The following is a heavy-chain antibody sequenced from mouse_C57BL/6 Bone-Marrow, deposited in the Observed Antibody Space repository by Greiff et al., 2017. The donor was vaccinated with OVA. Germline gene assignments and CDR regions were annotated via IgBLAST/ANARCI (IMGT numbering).Heavy chain of an antibody. CDR1: GYTFTDYE. D-gene: IGHD2-1*01. Sequence: VQLQQSGAELVRPGASVTLSCKASGYTFTDYEMHWVKQTPVHGLEWIGAIDPETGGTAYNQKFKGKAILTADKSSSTAYMELRSLTSEDSAVYYCARDYGNYGFDYWGQGTTLTVSS. CDR3: ARDYGNYGFDY. V-gene: IGHV1-15*01. CDR2: IDPETGGT. J-gene: IGHJ2*01.